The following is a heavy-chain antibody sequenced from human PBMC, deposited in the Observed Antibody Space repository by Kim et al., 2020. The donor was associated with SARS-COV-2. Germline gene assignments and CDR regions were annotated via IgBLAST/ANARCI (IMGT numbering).Heavy chain of an antibody. Sequence: SVKVSCKASGGTFSSYAISWVRQAPGQGLEWMGGIIPIFGTANYAQKFQGRVTITADESTSTAYMELSSLRSEDTAVYYCARDGSPLYDSSGYYSYYYYYYGMDVWGQGTTVTVSS. J-gene: IGHJ6*02. V-gene: IGHV1-69*13. D-gene: IGHD3-22*01. CDR2: IIPIFGTA. CDR1: GGTFSSYA. CDR3: ARDGSPLYDSSGYYSYYYYYYGMDV.